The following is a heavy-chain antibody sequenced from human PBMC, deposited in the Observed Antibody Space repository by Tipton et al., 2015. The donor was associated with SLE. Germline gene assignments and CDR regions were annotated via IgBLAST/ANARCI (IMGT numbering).Heavy chain of an antibody. D-gene: IGHD1-26*01. CDR1: GGSSDTCY. CDR2: VYSPWST. J-gene: IGHJ4*02. V-gene: IGHV4-59*01. Sequence: TLSLTCTVSGGSSDTCYWTWIRQPQGGGLEWIGYVYSPWSTSYNPPPKSRVTMSLDSAKNQSSLRLTSVTAADTAVYYCARAPPLSFFDYWGQGTLVTVSS. CDR3: ARAPPLSFFDY.